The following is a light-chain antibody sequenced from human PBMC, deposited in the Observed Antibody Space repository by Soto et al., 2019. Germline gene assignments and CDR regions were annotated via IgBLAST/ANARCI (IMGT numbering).Light chain of an antibody. CDR1: SSGVGGYNY. CDR3: SSYTSSSTLEV. Sequence: QSALTQPASVSGSPGQSITISCTGTSSGVGGYNYVSWYQQHPGKAPKLMIYDVSNRPSGVSNRFSGSKSGNTASLTISGLQAEDDADYYCSSYTSSSTLEVFGTGTKLTVL. J-gene: IGLJ1*01. CDR2: DVS. V-gene: IGLV2-14*01.